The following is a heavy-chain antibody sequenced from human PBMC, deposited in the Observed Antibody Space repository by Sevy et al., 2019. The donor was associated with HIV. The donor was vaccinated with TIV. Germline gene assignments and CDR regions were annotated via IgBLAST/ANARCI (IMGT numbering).Heavy chain of an antibody. D-gene: IGHD2-15*01. J-gene: IGHJ5*02. Sequence: ASVKVSCKVFGYSLSKLSMHWVRQAPGKGLEWMGSLDPGNGEITYAQTLQGRVTMTEDTSTATAYMELSSLTSEDTATYYCATVGLGYYSGSSYYQGDWFDPWGQGTLVTVSS. CDR1: GYSLSKLS. CDR3: ATVGLGYYSGSSYYQGDWFDP. V-gene: IGHV1-24*01. CDR2: LDPGNGEI.